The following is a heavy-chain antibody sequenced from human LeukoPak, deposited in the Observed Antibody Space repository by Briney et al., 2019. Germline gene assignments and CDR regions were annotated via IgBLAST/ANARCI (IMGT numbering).Heavy chain of an antibody. CDR3: ASMSGDSSSWYTGYYYYMDV. Sequence: PSETLSLTCAVYGGSFSGYYWSWIRQPPGKGLEWIGEINHSGSTNYNPSLKSRVTISVDTSKNQFSLKLSSVTAADTAVYYCASMSGDSSSWYTGYYYYMDVWGKGTTVTISS. V-gene: IGHV4-34*01. CDR2: INHSGST. CDR1: GGSFSGYY. J-gene: IGHJ6*03. D-gene: IGHD6-13*01.